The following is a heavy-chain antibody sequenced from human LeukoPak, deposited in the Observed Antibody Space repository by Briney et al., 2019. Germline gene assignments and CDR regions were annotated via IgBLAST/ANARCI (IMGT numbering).Heavy chain of an antibody. CDR3: ARQDYYGSGSYGYFDY. V-gene: IGHV3-23*01. J-gene: IGHJ4*02. D-gene: IGHD3-10*01. CDR2: ISGSGGST. CDR1: GFTFSSYA. Sequence: GGSLRLSCAASGFTFSSYAMSWVRQAPGKGLEWVSAISGSGGSTYYADSVKGRFTISRDNSKNTLYLQMNSLRAEDTAVYYCARQDYYGSGSYGYFDYWGQGTLVTVSS.